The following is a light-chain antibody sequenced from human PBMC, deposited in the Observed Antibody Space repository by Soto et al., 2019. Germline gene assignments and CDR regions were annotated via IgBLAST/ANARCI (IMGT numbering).Light chain of an antibody. CDR3: QQFNSYPIT. J-gene: IGKJ5*01. CDR1: QGIGIA. CDR2: DAS. V-gene: IGKV1-13*02. Sequence: AIQLTQSPSSLSASVGDRVTITCQASQGIGIALAWYQQKPGEAPNLLIYDASTLESGVPSRFSGSGSGTDFTLTISSLQPEDFARYYCQQFNSYPITFGQGTRLEIK.